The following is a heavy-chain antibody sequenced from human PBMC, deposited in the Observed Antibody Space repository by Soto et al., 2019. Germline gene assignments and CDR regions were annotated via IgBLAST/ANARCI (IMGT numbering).Heavy chain of an antibody. CDR2: IYYSGST. CDR3: ARVPGTRYYYYGMDV. Sequence: SETLSLTCTVSGGSISSGGYYWSWIRQHPGKGLEWIGYIYYSGSTYYNPSLKSRVTISVDTSKNQFSLKLSSVTAADTAVYYCARVPGTRYYYYGMDVWGQGTTVTVSS. J-gene: IGHJ6*02. CDR1: GGSISSGGYY. V-gene: IGHV4-31*03. D-gene: IGHD1-1*01.